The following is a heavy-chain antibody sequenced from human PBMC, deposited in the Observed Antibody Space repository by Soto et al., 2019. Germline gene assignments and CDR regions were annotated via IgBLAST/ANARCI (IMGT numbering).Heavy chain of an antibody. V-gene: IGHV3-23*01. CDR3: AKDWDLLRAFDL. J-gene: IGHJ3*01. Sequence: GGCLRLSCAASGFTFSSYAMSWVRQAPGKGLEWVSGISASGGRTYYADSVKGRFTISRDNSKNTMYLQMNSLRVEDTAVYKCAKDWDLLRAFDLWGQGTMVTVSS. CDR2: ISASGGRT. CDR1: GFTFSSYA. D-gene: IGHD1-26*01.